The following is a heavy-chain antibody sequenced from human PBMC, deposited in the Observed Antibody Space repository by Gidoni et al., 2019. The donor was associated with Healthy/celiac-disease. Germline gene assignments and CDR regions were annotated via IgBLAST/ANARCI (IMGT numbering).Heavy chain of an antibody. CDR3: AKEVFGQQQLAFDY. J-gene: IGHJ4*02. Sequence: EVQLLESGGGLVQPGGSLRLSCAASGFPFRSDAMSWGRQAPGKGREWVSASSGSGGSTYYGDSVKGRFTISRDNSKNTLYLQMNSLRAEDTDVYYCAKEVFGQQQLAFDYWGQGTLVTVSS. CDR1: GFPFRSDA. V-gene: IGHV3-23*01. D-gene: IGHD6-13*01. CDR2: SSGSGGST.